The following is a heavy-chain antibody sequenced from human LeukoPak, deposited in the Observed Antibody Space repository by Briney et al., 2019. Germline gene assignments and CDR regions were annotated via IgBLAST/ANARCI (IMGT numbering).Heavy chain of an antibody. CDR3: ARHRGPSLHSSGYFDY. V-gene: IGHV3-30-3*01. Sequence: PGGSLRLSCAASGFPFSGYAMHWVRQAPGKGLEWVAVMSHDGSNKYYVDSVKGRFTISRDNSKNTLYLQMDSLRTEDTAVYYCARHRGPSLHSSGYFDYWGQGTLVTVSS. J-gene: IGHJ4*02. CDR1: GFPFSGYA. CDR2: MSHDGSNK. D-gene: IGHD3-22*01.